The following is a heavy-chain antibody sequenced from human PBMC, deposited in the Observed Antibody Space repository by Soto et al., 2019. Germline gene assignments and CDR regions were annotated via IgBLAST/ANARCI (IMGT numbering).Heavy chain of an antibody. CDR1: GGSISSGGYY. CDR3: ARVTTLNCSGGSCYSFFDY. V-gene: IGHV4-31*03. CDR2: IYYSGST. Sequence: PSETLSLTCTVSGGSISSGGYYWSWIRQHPGKGLEWIGYIYYSGSTYYYPSLKSRVTISVDTSKNQFSLKLSSVTAADTAVYYCARVTTLNCSGGSCYSFFDYWGQGTLVTVSS. J-gene: IGHJ4*02. D-gene: IGHD2-15*01.